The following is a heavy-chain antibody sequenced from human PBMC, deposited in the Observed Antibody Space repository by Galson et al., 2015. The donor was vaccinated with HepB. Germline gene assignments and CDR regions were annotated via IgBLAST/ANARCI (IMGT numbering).Heavy chain of an antibody. CDR1: GGTFSRFI. CDR2: NIPLFASI. D-gene: IGHD2-15*01. J-gene: IGHJ4*02. V-gene: IGHV1-69*13. CDR3: GRWSYLVVEPPAVPFDY. Sequence: SVKVSCKASGGTFSRFILRWVRQAPGQGLEWIGGNIPLFASIKYAHKFQDRVIISAGESTSTTYLELSNLRSDDTAIYYCGRWSYLVVEPPAVPFDYWGQGTLVTVSS.